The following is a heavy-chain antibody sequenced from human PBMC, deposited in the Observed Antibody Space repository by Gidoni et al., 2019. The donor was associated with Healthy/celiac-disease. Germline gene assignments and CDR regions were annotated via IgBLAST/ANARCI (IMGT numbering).Heavy chain of an antibody. CDR1: GGTFSSYA. V-gene: IGHV1-69*01. Sequence: QVQLVQSGAEVKKPGSSVKVSCKASGGTFSSYAISWVRQAPGQGLEWMGGIIPIFGTANYAQKFQGRVTITADESTSTAYMELSSLRSEDTAVYYCARGKIEEGYYYDSSGPNIDYWGQGTLVTVSS. CDR3: ARGKIEEGYYYDSSGPNIDY. CDR2: IIPIFGTA. D-gene: IGHD3-22*01. J-gene: IGHJ4*02.